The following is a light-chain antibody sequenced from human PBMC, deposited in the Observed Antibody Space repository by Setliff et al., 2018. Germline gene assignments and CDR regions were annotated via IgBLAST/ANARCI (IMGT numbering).Light chain of an antibody. CDR3: QQYGSSRIT. J-gene: IGKJ5*01. CDR1: QSVSSSY. Sequence: EIVLTQSPGTLSLSPGERATLSCRASQSVSSSYLAWYQQKPGQAPRLLIYGASSRATGIPDRFSGCGSGTDFTLTISRLEPEDFAVYYCQQYGSSRITVGQGTRLEIK. CDR2: GAS. V-gene: IGKV3-20*01.